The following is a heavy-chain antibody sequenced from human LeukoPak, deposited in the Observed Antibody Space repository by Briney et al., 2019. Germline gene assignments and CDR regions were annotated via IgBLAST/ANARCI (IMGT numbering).Heavy chain of an antibody. J-gene: IGHJ4*02. CDR1: GGSFRGYY. CDR2: INHSGST. D-gene: IGHD2-21*02. Sequence: SETLSLTCAVYGGSFRGYYWSWIRQPPGKGLEWIGEINHSGSTNYNPSLKSRVTISVDTSKKQFPLKLSSVTAADTAVYYCARGLSAIVHWGQGTLVTVSS. CDR3: ARGLSAIVH. V-gene: IGHV4-34*01.